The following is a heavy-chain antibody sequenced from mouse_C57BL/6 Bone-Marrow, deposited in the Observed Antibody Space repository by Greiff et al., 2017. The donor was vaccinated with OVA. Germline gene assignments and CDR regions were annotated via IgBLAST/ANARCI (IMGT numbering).Heavy chain of an antibody. CDR1: GYTFTSYW. CDR2: IDPNSGGT. J-gene: IGHJ3*01. CDR3: AREDLLWLRRLRFAY. D-gene: IGHD2-9*01. Sequence: VQLQQSGAELVKPGASVKLSCKASGYTFTSYWMHWVKQRPGRGLEWIGRIDPNSGGTKYNEKFKSKATLTVDKPSSTAYMQLSSLTSEDSAVYYCAREDLLWLRRLRFAYWGQGTLVTVSA. V-gene: IGHV1-72*01.